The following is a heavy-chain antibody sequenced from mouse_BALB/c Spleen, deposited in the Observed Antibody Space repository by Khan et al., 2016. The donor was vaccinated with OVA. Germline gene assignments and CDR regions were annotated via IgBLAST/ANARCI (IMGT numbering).Heavy chain of an antibody. Sequence: QVQLKQLGPGLVAPSQSLSFTCTVSGFSLTDYGVSWIRQPPGKGLEWLGVIWGGGSTYYNSALKSRLSISKDNSKSQVFLKMNSLQTDDTAMYYCAKGVWSYYFALDYWGQGTSVTVSS. CDR1: GFSLTDYG. J-gene: IGHJ4*01. D-gene: IGHD2-10*02. V-gene: IGHV2-6-5*01. CDR3: AKGVWSYYFALDY. CDR2: IWGGGST.